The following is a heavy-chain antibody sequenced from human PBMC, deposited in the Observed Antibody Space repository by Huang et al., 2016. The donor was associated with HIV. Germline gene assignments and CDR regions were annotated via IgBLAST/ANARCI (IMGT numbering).Heavy chain of an antibody. CDR2: INWNSGNI. Sequence: CAASGFTFDDYAFHWVRQAPGKGLEWVSGINWNSGNIGYADAVKGRVTIARDNAKNSLFLQRTSLRAEDTAFYYCAKDMTSYYDSSDSFDYWGQGTLVTISS. D-gene: IGHD3-22*01. CDR3: AKDMTSYYDSSDSFDY. J-gene: IGHJ4*02. CDR1: GFTFDDYA. V-gene: IGHV3-9*01.